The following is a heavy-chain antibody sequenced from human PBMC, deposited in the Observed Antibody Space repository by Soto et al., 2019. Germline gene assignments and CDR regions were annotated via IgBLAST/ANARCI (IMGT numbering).Heavy chain of an antibody. CDR1: GGSFSGYY. Sequence: KQSQTLSLTCAVYGGSFSGYYWSWIRQPPGKGLEWIGEINHSGSTNYNPSLKSRVTISVDTSKNQFSLKLSSVTAADTAVYYCARTRAARDAFDIWGQGTMVTVSS. J-gene: IGHJ3*02. V-gene: IGHV4-34*01. D-gene: IGHD6-6*01. CDR3: ARTRAARDAFDI. CDR2: INHSGST.